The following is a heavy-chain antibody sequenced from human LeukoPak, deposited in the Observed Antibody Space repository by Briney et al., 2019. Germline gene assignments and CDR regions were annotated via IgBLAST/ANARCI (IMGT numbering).Heavy chain of an antibody. CDR2: INTNTGNP. V-gene: IGHV7-4-1*02. D-gene: IGHD4-17*01. CDR3: ARDLRTYDDFLPGDFDY. Sequence: ASVKVSCKPSGYTFTNYAMNWVRQAPGQGLEWMGWINTNTGNPTYAQGFTGRFVFSLDTSVSTAYLQISSLKAEDTAVYYCARDLRTYDDFLPGDFDYWGQGTLVTVSS. J-gene: IGHJ4*02. CDR1: GYTFTNYA.